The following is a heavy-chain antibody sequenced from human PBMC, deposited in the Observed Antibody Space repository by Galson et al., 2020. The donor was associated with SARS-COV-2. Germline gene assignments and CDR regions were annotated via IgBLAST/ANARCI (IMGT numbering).Heavy chain of an antibody. CDR3: ARIGPTVSNDY. D-gene: IGHD4-17*01. V-gene: IGHV2-70*11. J-gene: IGHJ4*02. CDR1: GFSLSTSGMC. CDR2: IDWDDDNK. Sequence: SGPTLVKPTQTLTLTCTFSGFSLSTSGMCVSWIRQPPGKALEWLARIDWDDDNKYYSTSLKTRLTISKDTSKNQVVLTMTNMDPVDTATYYCARIGPTVSNDYWGQGTLVTVSS.